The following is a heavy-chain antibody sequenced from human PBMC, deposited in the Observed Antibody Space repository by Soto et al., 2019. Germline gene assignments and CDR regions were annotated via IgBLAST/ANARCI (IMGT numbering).Heavy chain of an antibody. Sequence: EVQLVESGGGLVQPGGSLRLSCAASRFTFRSYWMHWVRQVPGKGLEWLSRINIDGSDTIYSDSVKGRFTISRDNAKNTVYMHMNSLSAEDKAVYFCARDQSVTGPSTFDYWGQGTLVTVSS. CDR2: INIDGSDT. CDR3: ARDQSVTGPSTFDY. D-gene: IGHD6-19*01. J-gene: IGHJ4*02. CDR1: RFTFRSYW. V-gene: IGHV3-74*01.